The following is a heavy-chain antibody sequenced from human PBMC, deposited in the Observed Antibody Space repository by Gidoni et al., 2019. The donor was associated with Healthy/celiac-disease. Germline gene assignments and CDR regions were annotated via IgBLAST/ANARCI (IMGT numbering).Heavy chain of an antibody. CDR1: CGSITSGGYY. V-gene: IGHV4-31*03. J-gene: IGHJ6*02. CDR2: LYYGGSN. D-gene: IGHD4-4*01. CDR3: ARDCSSYGGCGMDV. Sequence: VQLQESVPGLVKPSQTLSLTCTFSCGSITSGGYYWCWIRQHPGKGLEWFWYLYYGGSNSSHPSLKSRVTISVDTSKNQFSLKLSSVTAADTAVYYCARDCSSYGGCGMDVWGQGTTVTVSS.